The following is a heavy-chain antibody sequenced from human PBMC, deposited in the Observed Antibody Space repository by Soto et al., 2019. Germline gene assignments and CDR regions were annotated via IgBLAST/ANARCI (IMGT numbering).Heavy chain of an antibody. CDR2: IIPIFGTA. V-gene: IGHV1-69*13. Sequence: GASVKVSCKASGGTFSIYAISWVRQAPGQGLEWMGGIIPIFGTANYAQKFQGRVTITADESTSTAYMELSSLRSEDTAVYYCARGSEPQYSSSSPRWYYFDYWGQGTLVTVSS. J-gene: IGHJ4*02. CDR1: GGTFSIYA. D-gene: IGHD6-6*01. CDR3: ARGSEPQYSSSSPRWYYFDY.